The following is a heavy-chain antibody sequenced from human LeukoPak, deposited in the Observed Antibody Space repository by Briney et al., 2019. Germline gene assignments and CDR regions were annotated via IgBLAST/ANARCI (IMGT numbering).Heavy chain of an antibody. V-gene: IGHV4-34*01. D-gene: IGHD1-26*01. CDR2: INHSGST. CDR3: ARETSYSGSSN. CDR1: GGSLSGYY. Sequence: SETLSLTCAVSGGSLSGYYWTWIRQPAGKGLEWIGEINHSGSTNYNPSLKSRVTISVDTSKNQFSLKLSSVTAADTAVYYCARETSYSGSSNWGQGTLVTVSA. J-gene: IGHJ4*02.